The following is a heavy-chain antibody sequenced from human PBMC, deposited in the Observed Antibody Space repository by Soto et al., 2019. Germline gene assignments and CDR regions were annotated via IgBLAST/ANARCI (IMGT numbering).Heavy chain of an antibody. CDR3: ATSSIAPDYWFDP. J-gene: IGHJ5*02. D-gene: IGHD6-6*01. CDR2: IYPGDSDT. CDR1: GYSFTSYW. Sequence: GEPLKISWKGSGYSFTSYWIGWVRQMPGRGLEWMGIIYPGDSDTRYSPSFQGQVTISADKSISTAYLQWSSLKASDTAMYYCATSSIAPDYWFDPWGQGTLVTVSS. V-gene: IGHV5-51*01.